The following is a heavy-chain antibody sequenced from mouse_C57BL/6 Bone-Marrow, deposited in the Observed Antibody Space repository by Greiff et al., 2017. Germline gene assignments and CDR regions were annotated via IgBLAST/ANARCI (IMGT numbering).Heavy chain of an antibody. D-gene: IGHD1-1*01. CDR1: GYTFTDYY. CDR3: ARGITTVVGGY. J-gene: IGHJ2*01. V-gene: IGHV1-19*01. Sequence: VQLKESGPVLVKPGASVKMSCKASGYTFTDYYMNWVKQSHGKSLEWIGVINPYNGGTSYNQKFKGKATLTVDKSSSTAYMELNSLTSEDSAVYYCARGITTVVGGYWGQGTTLTVSS. CDR2: INPYNGGT.